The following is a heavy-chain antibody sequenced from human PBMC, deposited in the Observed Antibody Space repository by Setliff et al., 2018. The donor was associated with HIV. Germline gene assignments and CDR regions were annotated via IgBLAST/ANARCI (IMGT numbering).Heavy chain of an antibody. CDR2: IYWTGKT. Sequence: SETLSLTCTVSDSAMDSYYWSWVRQSPGRGLEYIGHIYWTGKTDYNPSLKSRVTISLDTSGNQFSLKLNSVTGADTAVYYCAKISPRGYSDITTGRLTDPFDVWGQGQWSPSPQ. V-gene: IGHV4-59*12. CDR1: DSAMDSYY. CDR3: AKISPRGYSDITTGRLTDPFDV. J-gene: IGHJ3*01. D-gene: IGHD3-9*01.